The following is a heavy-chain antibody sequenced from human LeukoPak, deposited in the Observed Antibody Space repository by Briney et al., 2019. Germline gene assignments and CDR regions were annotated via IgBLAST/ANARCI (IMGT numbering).Heavy chain of an antibody. CDR1: DDSISSYY. V-gene: IGHV4-59*01. CDR2: IYYSGTT. D-gene: IGHD5-12*01. CDR3: ARRPHSGYEGNSYYFDY. Sequence: SETLSLTCTVPDDSISSYYWSWIRQSPGKGLEWIGYIYYSGTTNYNPSLKSRVTISVDTSTNQFSLKLTSVTAADTAVYYCARRPHSGYEGNSYYFDYWGQGTLVTVSS. J-gene: IGHJ4*02.